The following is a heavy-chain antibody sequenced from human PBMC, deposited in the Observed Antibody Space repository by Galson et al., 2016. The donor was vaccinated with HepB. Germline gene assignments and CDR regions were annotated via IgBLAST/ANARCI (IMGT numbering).Heavy chain of an antibody. CDR3: AISYTGWYGGVFDY. Sequence: SVKVSCKASGYTFTGYYMHWARQAPGQGLEWMGWISPNSGATNHAQNFQGWVTMTRDTSISTAYMELSRLRSDDTAVYYCAISYTGWYGGVFDYWGQGTLVTVSS. CDR1: GYTFTGYY. J-gene: IGHJ4*02. V-gene: IGHV1-2*04. D-gene: IGHD6-19*01. CDR2: ISPNSGAT.